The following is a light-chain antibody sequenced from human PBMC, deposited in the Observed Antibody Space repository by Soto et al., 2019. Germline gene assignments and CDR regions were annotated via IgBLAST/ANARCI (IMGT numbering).Light chain of an antibody. CDR1: SSDVGSYNL. CDR2: EGD. CDR3: CSYAGGPYV. Sequence: QSALTQPASVSGSPGQSITISCTGTSSDVGSYNLLSWYQQCPGKAPKLMIYEGDKRPSGVSNRFSVSKSGNTASLTISGLQPEDEADYYCCSYAGGPYVFGTGTKLTV. V-gene: IGLV2-23*01. J-gene: IGLJ1*01.